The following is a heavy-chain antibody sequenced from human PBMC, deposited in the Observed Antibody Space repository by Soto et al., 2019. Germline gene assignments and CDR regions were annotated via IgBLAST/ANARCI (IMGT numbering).Heavy chain of an antibody. Sequence: SVKVSCKASGYTFTGYYMHWVRQAPGQGLEWMGWINPNSGGTNYAQKFQGRDTMTRDTSISTAYMELSRLRSDDTAVYYCARDKARGIAARPGSYGMDVWRQ. CDR1: GYTFTGYY. D-gene: IGHD6-6*01. J-gene: IGHJ6*02. CDR3: ARDKARGIAARPGSYGMDV. V-gene: IGHV1-2*02. CDR2: INPNSGGT.